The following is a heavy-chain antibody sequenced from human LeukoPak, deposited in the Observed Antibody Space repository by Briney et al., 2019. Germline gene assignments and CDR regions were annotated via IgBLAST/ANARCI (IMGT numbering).Heavy chain of an antibody. V-gene: IGHV2-5*01. D-gene: IGHD3-22*01. CDR2: IYWNDDK. Sequence: QTLSLTCTVSGGSISSGGYYWSWIRQPPGKALEWLALIYWNDDKRYSPSLKSRLTITKDTSKNQVVLTMTNMDPVDTATYYCAHSVGVDYYDSSGYLNWFDPWGQGTLVTVSS. J-gene: IGHJ5*02. CDR1: GGSISSGGYY. CDR3: AHSVGVDYYDSSGYLNWFDP.